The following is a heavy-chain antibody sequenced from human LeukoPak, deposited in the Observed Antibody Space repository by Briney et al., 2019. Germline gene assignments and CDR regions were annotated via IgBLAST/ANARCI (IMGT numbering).Heavy chain of an antibody. D-gene: IGHD3-22*01. CDR2: ISGSGGTT. V-gene: IGHV3-23*01. CDR3: AKGVYYYDSSAYYYTYYFDY. Sequence: GGSLRLSCAASGSPFSSYAMSWVRQAPGKGLEWVSAISGSGGTTYFADSVKGRFTISRDNSKNTLYLQMNTLRAEDTAVYYCAKGVYYYDSSAYYYTYYFDYWGQGTLVTVSS. CDR1: GSPFSSYA. J-gene: IGHJ4*02.